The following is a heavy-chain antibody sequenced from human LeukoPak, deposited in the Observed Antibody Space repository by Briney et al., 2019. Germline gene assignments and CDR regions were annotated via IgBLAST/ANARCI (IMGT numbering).Heavy chain of an antibody. CDR3: ARWGPIAVAGKPLDY. J-gene: IGHJ4*02. Sequence: ASVKVSCKASGYTFTSYGISWVRQAPGQGLEWMGWISAYNGNTNYAQKLQGRVTITTDTSTSTAYMELRSLRSDDTAVYYCARWGPIAVAGKPLDYCGQGTLVTVSS. D-gene: IGHD6-19*01. CDR2: ISAYNGNT. V-gene: IGHV1-18*01. CDR1: GYTFTSYG.